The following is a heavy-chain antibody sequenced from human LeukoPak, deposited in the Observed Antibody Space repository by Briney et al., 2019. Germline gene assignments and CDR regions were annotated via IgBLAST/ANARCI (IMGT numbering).Heavy chain of an antibody. D-gene: IGHD3-22*01. Sequence: GGSLTLSCAASGYTFSDFSVNWVRQAPGKGLEWVSSISVRSNYRYYADSVRGRFTISRDDARDSLFLKMNSLRAEDTAVYFCVRLRRNSDRSGYYYYYDYWGQGTLVTVSS. CDR1: GYTFSDFS. J-gene: IGHJ4*02. CDR3: VRLRRNSDRSGYYYYYDY. V-gene: IGHV3-21*01. CDR2: ISVRSNYR.